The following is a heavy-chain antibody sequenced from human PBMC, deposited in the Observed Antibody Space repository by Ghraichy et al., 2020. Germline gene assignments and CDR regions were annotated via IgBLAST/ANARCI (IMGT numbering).Heavy chain of an antibody. J-gene: IGHJ4*02. CDR1: GFTFSSYG. CDR2: ISYDGSNK. D-gene: IGHD1-26*01. V-gene: IGHV3-30*18. Sequence: GGSLRLSCAASGFTFSSYGMHWVRQAPGKGLEWVAVISYDGSNKYYADSVKGRFTISRDNSKNTLYLQMNSLRAEDTAVYYCAKAGGIVGATESDYWGQGTLVTVSS. CDR3: AKAGGIVGATESDY.